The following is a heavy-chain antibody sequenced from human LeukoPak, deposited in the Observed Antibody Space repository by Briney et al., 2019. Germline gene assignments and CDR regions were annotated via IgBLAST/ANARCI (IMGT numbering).Heavy chain of an antibody. V-gene: IGHV1-3*01. J-gene: IGHJ5*02. CDR2: INAGNGNT. D-gene: IGHD3-10*01. CDR1: GYTFTSYA. CDR3: ARTRAGSNPPNWFDP. Sequence: ASVKVSCKASGYTFTSYAMHWVRQAPGQRLEWMGWINAGNGNTKYSQKFQGRVTITRDTSASTAYMELSSLRSEDTAVYYCARTRAGSNPPNWFDPWGQGTLVTVSS.